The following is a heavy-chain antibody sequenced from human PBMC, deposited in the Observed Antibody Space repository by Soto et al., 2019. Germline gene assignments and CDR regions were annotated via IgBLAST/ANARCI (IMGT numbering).Heavy chain of an antibody. D-gene: IGHD2-15*01. Sequence: QVQLQQWGAGLLKPSETLSLTCAVYGGSFSGYYWSWIRQPPGKGLEWSGEINHSGSTNYNPSLKSRVTISVDTSKNQFSLKLSSVTAADTAVYYCASGVGARRAYYFDYWGQGTLVTVSS. CDR2: INHSGST. V-gene: IGHV4-34*01. CDR1: GGSFSGYY. CDR3: ASGVGARRAYYFDY. J-gene: IGHJ4*02.